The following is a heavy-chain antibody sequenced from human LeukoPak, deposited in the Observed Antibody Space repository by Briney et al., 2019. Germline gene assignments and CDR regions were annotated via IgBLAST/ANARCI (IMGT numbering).Heavy chain of an antibody. V-gene: IGHV4-39*07. D-gene: IGHD3-10*01. CDR3: ARDQYSGYSYYYYYMDV. CDR1: GGSISSSSYY. J-gene: IGHJ6*03. Sequence: SETLSLTCTVSGGSISSSSYYWGWIRQPPGKGLEWIGEINHSGSTNYNPSLKSRVTISVDTSKNQFSLKLSSVTAADTAVYYCARDQYSGYSYYYYYMDVWGKGTTVTVSS. CDR2: INHSGST.